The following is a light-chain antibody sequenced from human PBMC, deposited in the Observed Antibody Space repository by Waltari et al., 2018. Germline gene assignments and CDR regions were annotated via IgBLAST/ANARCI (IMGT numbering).Light chain of an antibody. CDR3: SSYAGTSSAYV. Sequence: QSALTQPASVSGSPGQSITIPCTGTNNDVGTYSLVPWYRQYPGKAPKPMIYEVFKRPSGVSIRFSASKSGNTASLTISGLQAEDEADYYCSSYAGTSSAYVFGTGTKVTVL. CDR2: EVF. J-gene: IGLJ1*01. CDR1: NNDVGTYSL. V-gene: IGLV2-23*02.